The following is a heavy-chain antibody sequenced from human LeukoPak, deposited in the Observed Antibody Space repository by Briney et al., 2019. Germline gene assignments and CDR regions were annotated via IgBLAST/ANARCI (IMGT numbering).Heavy chain of an antibody. CDR2: INEGGGEK. Sequence: GGSLSLPCAASGFTFSIYWMSWVRQAPGKGLEWVANINEGGGEKYYVGSVEGRFTISRDNAKNSLYLQMNSLRAEDTAVYYCARFGVRAGMDVWGQGTTVTVSS. V-gene: IGHV3-7*04. CDR1: GFTFSIYW. D-gene: IGHD3-16*01. J-gene: IGHJ6*02. CDR3: ARFGVRAGMDV.